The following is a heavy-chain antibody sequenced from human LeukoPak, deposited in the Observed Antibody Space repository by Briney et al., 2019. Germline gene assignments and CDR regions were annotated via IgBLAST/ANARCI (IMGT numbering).Heavy chain of an antibody. CDR1: GGSISSRSYY. CDR2: VYYSGIT. V-gene: IGHV4-39*07. Sequence: SETLSLTCTVSGGSISSRSYYWGWIRQSPGKGLEWIGSVYYSGITYYNPSLKSRVTISVDTSKNQFSLKLSSVTAADTAVYYCARDHYYDSSGPYYYYYGMDVWGQGTTVTVSS. J-gene: IGHJ6*02. CDR3: ARDHYYDSSGPYYYYYGMDV. D-gene: IGHD3-22*01.